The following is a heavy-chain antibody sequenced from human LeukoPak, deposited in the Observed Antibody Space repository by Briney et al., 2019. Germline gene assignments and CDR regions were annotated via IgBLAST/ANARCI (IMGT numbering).Heavy chain of an antibody. V-gene: IGHV4-38-2*02. D-gene: IGHD5-12*01. CDR1: GYSISSGYY. CDR3: ARGTKWLRKKFDY. Sequence: SETLSLTCNVSGYSISSGYYWGWIRQSPGKGLEWIANMYHSGLIYYDPSLKSRITISMDMSKNQLSLKLRSVTAADTAVYYCARGTKWLRKKFDYWGQGTLVTVSS. CDR2: MYHSGLI. J-gene: IGHJ4*02.